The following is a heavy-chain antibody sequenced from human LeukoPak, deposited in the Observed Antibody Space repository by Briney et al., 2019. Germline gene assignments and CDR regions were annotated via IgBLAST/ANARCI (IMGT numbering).Heavy chain of an antibody. CDR3: ATDPDSGGWSTFDY. Sequence: GGSLTFSCAASGFSFSRNWMHWVRQAPRKGLVWVSRINSDGSATHYEDSVKGRFTISRDNAKHTLYLQMNRLIADDHAVYDCATDPDSGGWSTFDYWGQGTLVTVSS. CDR1: GFSFSRNW. V-gene: IGHV3-74*01. D-gene: IGHD6-19*01. CDR2: INSDGSAT. J-gene: IGHJ4*02.